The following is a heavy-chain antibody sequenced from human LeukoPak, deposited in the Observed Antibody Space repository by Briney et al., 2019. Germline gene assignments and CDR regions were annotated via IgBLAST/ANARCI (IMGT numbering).Heavy chain of an antibody. J-gene: IGHJ4*02. Sequence: GGSLRLSRAASGFTFSSYSMNWVRQAPGKGLEWVSSISSSSSYIYYADSVKGRFTISRDNAKNSLYLQMNSLRAEDTAVYYCARPRSGEFVDTAMATYYFDYWGERALVTVSS. D-gene: IGHD5-18*01. CDR1: GFTFSSYS. CDR3: ARPRSGEFVDTAMATYYFDY. V-gene: IGHV3-21*01. CDR2: ISSSSSYI.